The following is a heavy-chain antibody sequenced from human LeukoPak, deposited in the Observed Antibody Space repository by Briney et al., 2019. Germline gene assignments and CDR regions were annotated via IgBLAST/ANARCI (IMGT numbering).Heavy chain of an antibody. V-gene: IGHV3-53*01. D-gene: IGHD2-8*01. CDR1: GLTVSSNY. CDR2: IYIGDST. CDR3: AKWPEGAMDYFDY. Sequence: GGSLRLSCAASGLTVSSNYMSWVRQAPGKGLEWVSVIYIGDSTYYADSVKGRFTISRDNSKNTLYLEMSSLRVEDTAIYYCAKWPEGAMDYFDYWGQGTLVTVSS. J-gene: IGHJ4*02.